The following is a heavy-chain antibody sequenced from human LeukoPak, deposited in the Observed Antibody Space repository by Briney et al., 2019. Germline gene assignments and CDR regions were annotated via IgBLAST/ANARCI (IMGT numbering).Heavy chain of an antibody. D-gene: IGHD6-13*01. CDR2: ISGSGGST. CDR3: ASSIAAAGAFDY. V-gene: IGHV3-23*01. Sequence: GESLKISCAASGFTFSSYAMSWIRQAPGKGLEWVSAISGSGGSTYYADSVKGRFTISRDNSKNTLYLQMNSLRAEDTAVYYCASSIAAAGAFDYWGQGTLVTVSS. J-gene: IGHJ4*02. CDR1: GFTFSSYA.